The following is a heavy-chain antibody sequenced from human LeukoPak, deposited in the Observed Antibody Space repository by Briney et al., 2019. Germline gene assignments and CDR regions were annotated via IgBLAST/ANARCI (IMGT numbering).Heavy chain of an antibody. J-gene: IGHJ4*02. CDR1: GFTFSSYE. V-gene: IGHV3-48*03. D-gene: IGHD3-16*01. CDR2: ISSSGSTI. CDR3: AREPPALYDYVWGSYQNLGFDY. Sequence: PGGSLRLSCAASGFTFSSYEMNWVRQAPGKGLEWVSYISSSGSTIYYADSVKGRFTISRDNAKNSLYLQMNSLRAEDTAVYYCAREPPALYDYVWGSYQNLGFDYWGQGTLVTVSS.